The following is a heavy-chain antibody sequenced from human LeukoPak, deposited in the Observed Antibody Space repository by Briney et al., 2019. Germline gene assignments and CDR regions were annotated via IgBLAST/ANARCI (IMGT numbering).Heavy chain of an antibody. CDR3: ANGLGDDILTGYQLLDY. V-gene: IGHV3-30*18. Sequence: PGGSLRLSCAASGFTFSSYGMHWVRQAPGKGLEWVAVISYDGSNKYYADSVKGRFTIYRDNSNNTLYLQMNSLRAEDTAVYYCANGLGDDILTGYQLLDYWGQGTLVTVSS. CDR2: ISYDGSNK. CDR1: GFTFSSYG. J-gene: IGHJ4*02. D-gene: IGHD3-9*01.